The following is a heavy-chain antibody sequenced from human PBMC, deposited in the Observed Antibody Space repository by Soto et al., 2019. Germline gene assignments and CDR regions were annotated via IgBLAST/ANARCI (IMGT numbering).Heavy chain of an antibody. CDR2: MNPNSGNT. V-gene: IGHV1-8*01. CDR1: GYTFKDYD. D-gene: IGHD3-3*01. Sequence: QVQLLQSGAEVKKPGTSVRVSCRASGYTFKDYDINWVRRAPGQGLEWMGWMNPNSGNTAYARKFHDRITMTRSLSARTAFMELSSLTPEDTAVYYCARRMTWSLWCFDLWGSGTQVTVSS. J-gene: IGHJ2*01. CDR3: ARRMTWSLWCFDL.